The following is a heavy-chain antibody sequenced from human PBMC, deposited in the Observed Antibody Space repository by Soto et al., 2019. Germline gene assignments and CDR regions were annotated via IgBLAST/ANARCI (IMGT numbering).Heavy chain of an antibody. Sequence: PSDTLSVTCTVSGGSIRSSLYYWSWIRQPPGKGLEWIGYIFDSGITHYNPSLKSRVAMSVDTSKNQFSLNLTSVTAADTAVYFCASQFCSGGACFNWFDPWGHGTLVTVS. CDR2: IFDSGIT. V-gene: IGHV4-30-4*02. J-gene: IGHJ5*02. D-gene: IGHD2-21*02. CDR1: GGSIRSSLYY. CDR3: ASQFCSGGACFNWFDP.